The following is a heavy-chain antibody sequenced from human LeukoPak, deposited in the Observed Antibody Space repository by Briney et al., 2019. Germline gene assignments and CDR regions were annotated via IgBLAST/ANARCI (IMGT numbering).Heavy chain of an antibody. D-gene: IGHD2-2*01. J-gene: IGHJ4*02. Sequence: PSETLSLTCAVYGGSFSGYYWSWIRQPPGKGLEWIGYIYYSGSTNYNPSLKSRVTISVDTSKNQFSLKLSSVTAADTAVYYCARGLHHVPLLVPAALNCFDYWGQGTLVTVSS. CDR2: IYYSGST. CDR3: ARGLHHVPLLVPAALNCFDY. CDR1: GGSFSGYY. V-gene: IGHV4-59*08.